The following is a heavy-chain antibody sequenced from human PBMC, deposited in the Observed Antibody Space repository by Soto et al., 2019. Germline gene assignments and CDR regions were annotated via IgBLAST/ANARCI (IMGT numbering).Heavy chain of an antibody. CDR1: GYTFSTHG. Sequence: QVQLVQSGPEVKKPGASVKVSCRASGYTFSTHGLSWVRQAPGQGLEWMGWITPYNGNTNYEQKLRGRLTMTTDTSTNAGYMGVRRLRSDDTAVYYCARFRDCTGSTCDPSFGFDLWGPGTVVTVSS. V-gene: IGHV1-18*01. CDR3: ARFRDCTGSTCDPSFGFDL. CDR2: ITPYNGNT. D-gene: IGHD2-8*02. J-gene: IGHJ3*01.